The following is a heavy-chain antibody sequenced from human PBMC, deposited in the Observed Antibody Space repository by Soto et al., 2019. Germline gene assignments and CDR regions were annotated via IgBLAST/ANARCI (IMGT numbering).Heavy chain of an antibody. V-gene: IGHV4-39*07. Sequence: SETLSLTCTVSGGSISSSSYYWGWIRQPPGKGLEWIGSIYHSGSTNYNPSLKSRVTISVDTSKNQFSLKLSSVTAADTAVYYCARGSTYSSSDVYYYMDVWGKGTTVTVSS. CDR2: IYHSGST. J-gene: IGHJ6*03. CDR1: GGSISSSSYY. CDR3: ARGSTYSSSDVYYYMDV. D-gene: IGHD6-6*01.